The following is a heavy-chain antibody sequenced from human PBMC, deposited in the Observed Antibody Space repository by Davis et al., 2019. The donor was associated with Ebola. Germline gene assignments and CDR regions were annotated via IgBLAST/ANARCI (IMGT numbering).Heavy chain of an antibody. CDR3: ARRPYWNDAGIDP. Sequence: KVSCKGSGYSFTSYWIGWVRQMHGKCLEWMGIIYPGDADTRYSPSFQGQVTISADSSISTAYLQWSSLKASDTAMYYCARRPYWNDAGIDPWGQGTLVTVSS. D-gene: IGHD1-1*01. CDR1: GYSFTSYW. V-gene: IGHV5-51*01. CDR2: IYPGDADT. J-gene: IGHJ5*02.